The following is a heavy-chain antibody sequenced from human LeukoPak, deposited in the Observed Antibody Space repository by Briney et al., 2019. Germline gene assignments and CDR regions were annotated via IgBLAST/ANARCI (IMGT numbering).Heavy chain of an antibody. Sequence: ASVKVSCKASGYTFTGYYMHWVRQAPGQGLEWMGWINPNSGGTNYAQKFQGRVTMTRDTSISTAYMELSRLRSDDTAVYYCARDRVVVVPAAPRYYYYYMDVWGKGTTVTVS. J-gene: IGHJ6*03. D-gene: IGHD2-2*01. CDR2: INPNSGGT. CDR3: ARDRVVVVPAAPRYYYYYMDV. CDR1: GYTFTGYY. V-gene: IGHV1-2*02.